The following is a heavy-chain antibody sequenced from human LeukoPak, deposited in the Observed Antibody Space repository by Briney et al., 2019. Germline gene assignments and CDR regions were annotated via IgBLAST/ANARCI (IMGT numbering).Heavy chain of an antibody. CDR2: IYHNGST. Sequence: PSETLSLTCAVSGGSISSSNWWSWVRQPPGKGLEWIGEIYHNGSTNYNPSLKSRVTISVDKSKNQFSLRLTSVTAADTAVYFCARGNRRLGYYGSGSRLPYDSWGQGTLVTVSS. V-gene: IGHV4-4*02. J-gene: IGHJ5*02. CDR1: GGSISSSNW. CDR3: ARGNRRLGYYGSGSRLPYDS. D-gene: IGHD3-10*01.